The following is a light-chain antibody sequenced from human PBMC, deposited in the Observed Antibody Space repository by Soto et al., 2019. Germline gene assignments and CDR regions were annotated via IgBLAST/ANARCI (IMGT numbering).Light chain of an antibody. CDR3: QQYYSYPQLA. CDR2: AAS. V-gene: IGKV1-8*01. Sequence: AIRMTQSPSSVSASTGDRVTISCRASQGIASYLAWYQQKPGKAPNLLIYAASTLQSGVPSRFSSSGSGTDFTLTISRLQSEDFATYYCQQYYSYPQLAFGGGTKVEI. J-gene: IGKJ4*01. CDR1: QGIASY.